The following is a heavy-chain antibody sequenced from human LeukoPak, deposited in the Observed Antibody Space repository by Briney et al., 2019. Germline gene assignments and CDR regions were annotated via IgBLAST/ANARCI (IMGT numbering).Heavy chain of an antibody. CDR1: GFTFSSYA. V-gene: IGHV3-23*01. CDR3: ARPHYDILTGCMYYFDY. D-gene: IGHD3-9*01. J-gene: IGHJ4*02. CDR2: ITGSGAST. Sequence: PGASLRLSCAASGFTFSSYAMTWVRQAPGKGREWVSHITGSGASTYYADSVKGRFTISRDNSNNSLYLQMNSLRADDTAVYYCARPHYDILTGCMYYFDYWGQGTLVTVSS.